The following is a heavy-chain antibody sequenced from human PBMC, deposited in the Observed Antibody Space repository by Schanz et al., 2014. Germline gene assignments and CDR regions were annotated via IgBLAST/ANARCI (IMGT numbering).Heavy chain of an antibody. CDR2: ISGRGDST. D-gene: IGHD2-21*02. CDR1: GFTFSSYS. Sequence: EVQLVESGGGLVQPGGSLRVSCAATGFTFSSYSMNWVRQAPGKGLEWVSLISGRGDSTHYADSVKGRFTISRDYSKNTLYLLMNSLRAEDTAVYYCARVVTAYFDYGGLGTLVTVSS. CDR3: ARVVTAYFDY. V-gene: IGHV3-23*04. J-gene: IGHJ4*02.